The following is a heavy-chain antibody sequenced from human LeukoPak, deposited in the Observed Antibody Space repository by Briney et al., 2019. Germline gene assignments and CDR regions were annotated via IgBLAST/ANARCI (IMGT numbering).Heavy chain of an antibody. V-gene: IGHV3-43*01. CDR2: ISWDGGST. CDR3: AKPDSTTPEVYYFDY. D-gene: IGHD2-15*01. J-gene: IGHJ4*02. CDR1: GFTFDDYT. Sequence: AGRSLRLSCAASGFTFDDYTMHWVRQAPGKGLEWVSLISWDGGSTYYADSVKGRFTISRDNSKNSLYLQMNSLRTEDTALYYCAKPDSTTPEVYYFDYWGQGTLVTVSS.